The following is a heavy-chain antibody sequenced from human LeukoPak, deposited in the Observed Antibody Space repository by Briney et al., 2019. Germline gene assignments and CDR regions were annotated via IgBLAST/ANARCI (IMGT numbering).Heavy chain of an antibody. CDR2: IYSGGST. J-gene: IGHJ5*02. CDR1: GFTVSSNY. D-gene: IGHD3-9*01. Sequence: GGSLRLSCAASGFTVSSNYMSWVRQAPGKGLEWVSVIYSGGSTYYADSVKSRFTISRDNSKNTLYPQMNSLRAEDTAVYYCLTGYNHAVDWFDPWGQGTLVTVSS. CDR3: LTGYNHAVDWFDP. V-gene: IGHV3-66*01.